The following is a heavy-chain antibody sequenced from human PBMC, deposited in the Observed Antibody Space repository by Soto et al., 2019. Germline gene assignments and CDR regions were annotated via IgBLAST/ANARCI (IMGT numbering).Heavy chain of an antibody. Sequence: SETLSLTCAVYGESFSGYYWSWIRQPPGKGLEWIGEINHSGSTNYNPSLKSRVTMSVDTSKNQFSLKLSSVTAADTAVYYCAGNIVDTISSFDYWGQGTLVTVSS. J-gene: IGHJ4*02. CDR1: GESFSGYY. V-gene: IGHV4-34*01. CDR3: AGNIVDTISSFDY. CDR2: INHSGST. D-gene: IGHD5-12*01.